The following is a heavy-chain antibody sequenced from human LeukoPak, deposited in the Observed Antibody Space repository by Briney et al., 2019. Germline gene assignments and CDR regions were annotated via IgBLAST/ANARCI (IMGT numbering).Heavy chain of an antibody. CDR3: AKDLHWKLGVEGWFDP. Sequence: GGSLRLSCAASEFTFGSFEMNWVRQAPGKGLEWVSYISSSGSTIYYADSVKGRFTVSRDNAKNSLYLHMNSLRVEDTAVYYCAKDLHWKLGVEGWFDPWGQGTLVTVSS. CDR2: ISSSGSTI. D-gene: IGHD3-10*01. J-gene: IGHJ5*02. CDR1: EFTFGSFE. V-gene: IGHV3-48*03.